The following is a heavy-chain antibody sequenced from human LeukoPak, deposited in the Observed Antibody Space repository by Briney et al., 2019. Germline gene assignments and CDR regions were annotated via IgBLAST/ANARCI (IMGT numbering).Heavy chain of an antibody. Sequence: ASVKVSCKASGYTFTSYDIHWVRQATGQGFEWMGWMDPDSGNTAYAQNFQGRVTMTRNTSISTAYMELSSLRSEDTAVYYCARRKGATGTTLFVPWGQGTLVTISS. CDR2: MDPDSGNT. D-gene: IGHD1-1*01. CDR3: ARRKGATGTTLFVP. V-gene: IGHV1-8*01. J-gene: IGHJ5*02. CDR1: GYTFTSYD.